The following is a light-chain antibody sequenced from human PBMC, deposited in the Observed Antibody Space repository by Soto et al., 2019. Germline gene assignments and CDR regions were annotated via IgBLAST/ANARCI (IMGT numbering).Light chain of an antibody. CDR2: AAS. V-gene: IGKV1-6*01. CDR1: QGIGNA. J-gene: IGKJ4*01. CDR3: QQVYVYPST. Sequence: AIQMTQSPSSLSASVGDRVTISCRASQGIGNALGWYQQKPGKAPNLLIYAASTLQSGVPSRFSGGGSGTDFTLTISSLQPEDFATYYCQQVYVYPSTFGGGTKVDIK.